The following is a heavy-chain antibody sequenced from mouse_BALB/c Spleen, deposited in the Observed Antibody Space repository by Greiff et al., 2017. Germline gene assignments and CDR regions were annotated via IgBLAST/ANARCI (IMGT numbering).Heavy chain of an antibody. J-gene: IGHJ4*01. CDR1: GFTFSSYG. CDR3: AREEGYDGVPYYAMDY. CDR2: ISSGGSYT. V-gene: IGHV5-6*01. D-gene: IGHD2-2*01. Sequence: EVQLVESGGDLVKPGGSLKLSCAASGFTFSSYGMSWVRQTPDKRLEWVATISSGGSYTYYPDSVKGRFTISRDNAKNTLYLQMSSLKSEDTAMYYCAREEGYDGVPYYAMDYWGQGTSVTVSS.